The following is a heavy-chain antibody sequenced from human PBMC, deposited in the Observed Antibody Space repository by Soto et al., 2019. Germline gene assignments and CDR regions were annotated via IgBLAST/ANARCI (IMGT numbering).Heavy chain of an antibody. CDR3: ARSPPSIAARHFDY. CDR1: GFTFDDYA. D-gene: IGHD6-6*01. CDR2: ISWNSGSI. Sequence: EVQLVESGGGLVQPGRSLRLSCAASGFTFDDYAMHWVRQAPGKGLEWVSGISWNSGSIGYADSVKGRFTISRDNAKNSLYLQMNSLRAEDTAVYYCARSPPSIAARHFDYWGQGTLVTVSS. V-gene: IGHV3-9*01. J-gene: IGHJ4*02.